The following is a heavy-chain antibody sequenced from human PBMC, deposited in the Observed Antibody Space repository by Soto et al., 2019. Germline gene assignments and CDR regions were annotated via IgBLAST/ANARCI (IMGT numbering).Heavy chain of an antibody. CDR2: IKQDGSEK. CDR1: GITFSNYW. CDR3: AIDQDDSSDAFDI. D-gene: IGHD3-3*01. J-gene: IGHJ3*02. Sequence: EVHLVESGGGLVQPGGSLRLSCAASGITFSNYWMTWVRQAPGKGLEWVANIKQDGSEKYYVDSVKGRFTISRDNAKNSLYLQMNSLRAEDTAVYYCAIDQDDSSDAFDIWGQATMVTVSS. V-gene: IGHV3-7*01.